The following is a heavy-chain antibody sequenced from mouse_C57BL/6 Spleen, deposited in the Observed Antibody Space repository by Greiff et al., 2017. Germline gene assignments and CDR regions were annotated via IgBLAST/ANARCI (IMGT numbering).Heavy chain of an antibody. D-gene: IGHD1-1*01. V-gene: IGHV1-80*01. J-gene: IGHJ2*01. CDR2: IYPGDGDT. CDR3: ARDPPHSSGSSYEDY. CDR1: GYAFSSYW. Sequence: QVQLQQSGAELVKPGASVKISCKASGYAFSSYWMNWVKQRPGKGLEWIGQIYPGDGDTNYNGKFKGKATLTADKSSSTAYMQLSSLTSEDSAVYFCARDPPHSSGSSYEDYWGQGTTLTVAT.